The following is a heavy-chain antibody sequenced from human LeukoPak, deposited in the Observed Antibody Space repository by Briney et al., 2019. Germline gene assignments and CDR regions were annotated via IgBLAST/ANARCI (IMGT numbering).Heavy chain of an antibody. CDR3: ARGGSSPA. V-gene: IGHV3-64*01. Sequence: GGSLRLSXAASGFTFSSYAMHWVRQAPGKGLEYVSAISSNGGSTYYANSVKGRFTISRDNSKNTLYLQMGSLRAEDMAVYYCARGGSSPAWGQGTLVTVSS. J-gene: IGHJ5*02. CDR2: ISSNGGST. D-gene: IGHD6-13*01. CDR1: GFTFSSYA.